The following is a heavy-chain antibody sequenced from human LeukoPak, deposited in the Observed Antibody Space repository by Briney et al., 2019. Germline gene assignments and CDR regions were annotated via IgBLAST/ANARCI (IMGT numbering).Heavy chain of an antibody. Sequence: GVSLRLSCAASGFTFSTYARKWVRQAPGKGLEWISYISSSTNTIYYADSLKGRFTISRDNAKNSLYLQMNSLRAEDTAVYYCAREKYGDYVSDYWGQGTLVTVSS. CDR2: ISSSTNTI. CDR3: AREKYGDYVSDY. V-gene: IGHV3-48*01. J-gene: IGHJ4*02. CDR1: GFTFSTYA. D-gene: IGHD4-17*01.